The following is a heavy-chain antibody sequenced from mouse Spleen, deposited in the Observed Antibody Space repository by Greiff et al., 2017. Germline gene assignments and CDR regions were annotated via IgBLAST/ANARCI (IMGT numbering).Heavy chain of an antibody. CDR1: GYTFTEYT. CDR3: VRQLPFYAMDY. V-gene: IGHV1-62-2*01. D-gene: IGHD1-1*01. CDR2: YYPGSGSI. J-gene: IGHJ4*01. Sequence: VQLVESGAELVKPGASVKLSCKASGYTFTEYTIHWVKQRSGQGLEWIGWYYPGSGSINYNEIFKDKATLTADKSSTTVYMELSRLTSEDSAVYFCVRQLPFYAMDYWGQGTSVTVSS.